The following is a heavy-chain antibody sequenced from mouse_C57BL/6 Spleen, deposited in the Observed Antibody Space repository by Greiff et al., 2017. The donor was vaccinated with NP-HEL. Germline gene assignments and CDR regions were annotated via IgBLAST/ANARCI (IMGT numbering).Heavy chain of an antibody. CDR3: ARGQLRLPSAMDY. D-gene: IGHD3-2*02. V-gene: IGHV1-52*01. Sequence: VQLQQPGAELVRPGSSVKLSCKASGYTFTSYWMHWVKQRPIQGLEWIGNIDTSDSETHYNQKFKDKATLTVDKSSSTAYMQLSSLTSEDSEVYYCARGQLRLPSAMDYWGQGTSVTVSS. CDR1: GYTFTSYW. CDR2: IDTSDSET. J-gene: IGHJ4*01.